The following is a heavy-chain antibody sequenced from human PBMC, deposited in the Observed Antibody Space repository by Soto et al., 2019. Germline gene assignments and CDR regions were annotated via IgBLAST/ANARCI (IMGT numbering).Heavy chain of an antibody. V-gene: IGHV5-51*01. Sequence: ESLKSSCKGSGYSFTRYWIGWVRQMPGKGLEWMGIIYPGDSDTRYSPSFPGQVTLSADKSISTAYLQWSSLWASDIAMYYCPRRVRVVISTFGYWGQGTLVTDS. D-gene: IGHD2-15*01. CDR2: IYPGDSDT. J-gene: IGHJ4*01. CDR1: GYSFTRYW. CDR3: PRRVRVVISTFGY.